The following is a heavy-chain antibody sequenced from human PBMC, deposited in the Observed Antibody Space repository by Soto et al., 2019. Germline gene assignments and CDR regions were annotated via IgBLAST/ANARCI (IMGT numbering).Heavy chain of an antibody. CDR1: GGSFSGYY. V-gene: IGHV4-34*01. Sequence: SETLSLTCAVYGGSFSGYYWSWIRQPPGKGLEWIGEINHSGSTNYNPSLKSRVTISVDTSKNQFSLKLSSVTATDTAVYYCARGLYYYGMDVWGQGTTVTVSS. CDR2: INHSGST. J-gene: IGHJ6*02. CDR3: ARGLYYYGMDV.